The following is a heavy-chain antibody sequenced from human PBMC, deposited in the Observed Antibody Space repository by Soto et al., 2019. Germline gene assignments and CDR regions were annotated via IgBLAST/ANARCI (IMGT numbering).Heavy chain of an antibody. J-gene: IGHJ2*01. CDR3: AREIRSGYYRYWYFEL. V-gene: IGHV1-2*02. Sequence: GASVKVSCKASGYTFTIYHLHWVRQAPGQGLEWMGWINPDSGGTKYAQKFQGGVTMTRDTSTSTVYMEVSRLRSDDTAVYYCAREIRSGYYRYWYFELWGRGTLVTVSS. CDR2: INPDSGGT. D-gene: IGHD6-25*01. CDR1: GYTFTIYH.